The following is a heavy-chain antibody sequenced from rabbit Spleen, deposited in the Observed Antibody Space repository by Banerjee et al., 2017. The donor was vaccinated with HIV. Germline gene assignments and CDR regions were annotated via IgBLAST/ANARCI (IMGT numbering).Heavy chain of an antibody. CDR3: ARDLDISGGWYFKL. CDR1: GFDFSSDA. V-gene: IGHV1S40*01. Sequence: QSLEESGGDLVKPGASLTLTCKASGFDFSSDAMCWVRQAPGKGLEWIACIGSSGTTYYASWAKGRFTTSKASSTTVTLEMTSLTAADTATYFCARDLDISGGWYFKLWGPGTLVTVS. J-gene: IGHJ4*01. D-gene: IGHD1-1*01. CDR2: IGSSGTT.